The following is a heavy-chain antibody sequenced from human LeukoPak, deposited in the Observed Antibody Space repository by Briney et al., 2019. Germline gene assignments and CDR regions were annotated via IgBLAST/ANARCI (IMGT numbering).Heavy chain of an antibody. CDR1: RFTFSDYY. Sequence: GGSLRLSCAASRFTFSDYYMGCIRQSTGKGLEWVSYISNSGSPIYYSVSVKRRFTISRDNPKRSLSLYLNTLSTDDKTMYYFARGQQVAVTGMFLFDILGRGTMVNVS. CDR2: ISNSGSPI. V-gene: IGHV3-11*04. D-gene: IGHD6-19*01. J-gene: IGHJ3*02. CDR3: ARGQQVAVTGMFLFDI.